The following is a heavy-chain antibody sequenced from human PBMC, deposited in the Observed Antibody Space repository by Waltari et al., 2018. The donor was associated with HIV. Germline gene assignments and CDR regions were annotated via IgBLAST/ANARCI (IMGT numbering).Heavy chain of an antibody. CDR2: IDGDGGVT. CDR3: VKDVTVKLYGVYYSGLDV. CDR1: GFTFGSHW. J-gene: IGHJ6*02. V-gene: IGHV3-74*03. D-gene: IGHD2-8*01. Sequence: LVESGGSPVQSGESLRLSCRATGFTFGSHWMHWVRQSPGKGRVLASRIDGDGGVTKYADAVKGRFTISRDNAKNTLFLDMKNLRVEDSGIYHCVKDVTVKLYGVYYSGLDVWGLGTTVTV.